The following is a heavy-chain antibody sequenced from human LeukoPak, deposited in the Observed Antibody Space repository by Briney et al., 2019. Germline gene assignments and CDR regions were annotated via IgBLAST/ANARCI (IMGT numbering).Heavy chain of an antibody. CDR3: ARSSMVRGVITDYFYYYMDV. Sequence: PSQTLSLTCTVSGGSINSGGYYWSWIRQPAGKGLEWIGRIYTSGSTNYSPSLRSRVTISVDTSKNQFSLTLSSVTAADTAVYYCARSSMVRGVITDYFYYYMDVWGKGTTVTVSS. J-gene: IGHJ6*03. CDR1: GGSINSGGYY. CDR2: IYTSGST. D-gene: IGHD3-10*01. V-gene: IGHV4-61*02.